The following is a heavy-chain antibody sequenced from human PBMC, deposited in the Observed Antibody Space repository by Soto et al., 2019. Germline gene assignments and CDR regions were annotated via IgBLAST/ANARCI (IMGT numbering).Heavy chain of an antibody. D-gene: IGHD1-1*01. CDR3: ARGIVTGTTSNYYYYGMDV. CDR2: IIPIFNTT. J-gene: IGHJ6*02. V-gene: IGHV1-69*13. Sequence: SVKVSCKASGGTFYSYVITWVRQAPGQGLEWMGGIIPIFNTTNYAQKFQGRITLTADESARTAYMELNSLRSEDTAVYYCARGIVTGTTSNYYYYGMDVWAKGPRSPSP. CDR1: GGTFYSYV.